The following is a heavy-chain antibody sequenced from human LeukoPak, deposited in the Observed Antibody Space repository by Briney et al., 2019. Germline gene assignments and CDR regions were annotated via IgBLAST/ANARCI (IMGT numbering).Heavy chain of an antibody. Sequence: SETLSLTCTVSGGSISSYYWSWIRQPPGKSLEWIGYIYYSGSTYYNPSLKSRVTISVDTSKNQFSLKLSSVTAADTAVYYCARGNCSSTSCYYTGHFDYWGQGTLVTVSS. CDR2: IYYSGST. D-gene: IGHD2-2*01. CDR1: GGSISSYY. V-gene: IGHV4-59*06. CDR3: ARGNCSSTSCYYTGHFDY. J-gene: IGHJ4*02.